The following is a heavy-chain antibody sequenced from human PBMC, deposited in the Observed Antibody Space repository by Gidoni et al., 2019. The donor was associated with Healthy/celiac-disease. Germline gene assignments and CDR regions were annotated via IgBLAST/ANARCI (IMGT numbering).Heavy chain of an antibody. J-gene: IGHJ6*02. V-gene: IGHV3-7*03. CDR1: GFTFSSYW. CDR3: ARDWDTVTAYYYYYGMDV. Sequence: EVQLVESGGGLVQPGGSLRLSCAASGFTFSSYWMSWVRQAPGKGLEWVANIKQDGSEKYYVDSVKGRFTISRDNAKNSLYLQMNSLRAEDTAVYYCARDWDTVTAYYYYYGMDVWGQGTTVTVSS. CDR2: IKQDGSEK. D-gene: IGHD4-17*01.